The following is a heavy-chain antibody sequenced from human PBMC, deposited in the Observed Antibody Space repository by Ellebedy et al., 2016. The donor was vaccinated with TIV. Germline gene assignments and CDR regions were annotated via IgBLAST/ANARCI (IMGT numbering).Heavy chain of an antibody. V-gene: IGHV1-69*06. Sequence: SVKVSCXASGGTFSSYAISWVRQAPGQGLEWMGGIIPIFGTANYAQKFQGRVTITADKSTSTAYMELSSLRSEDTAVYYCARVWGYYGSGSYSDYWGQGTLVTVSS. CDR1: GGTFSSYA. D-gene: IGHD3-10*01. J-gene: IGHJ4*02. CDR2: IIPIFGTA. CDR3: ARVWGYYGSGSYSDY.